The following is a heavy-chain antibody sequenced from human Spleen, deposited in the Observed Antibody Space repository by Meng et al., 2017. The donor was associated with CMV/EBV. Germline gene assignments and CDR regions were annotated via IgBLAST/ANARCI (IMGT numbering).Heavy chain of an antibody. CDR3: AREIHLYGMDV. CDR1: GYTFTAYM. V-gene: IGHV1-8*03. Sequence: ASVKVSCKASGYTFTAYMMHWLRQATGQGLEWMGWMNPNSGNTGYAQKFQGRVTITRNTSISTAYMELSRLRSEDTAVYYCAREIHLYGMDVWGQGTTVTVSS. D-gene: IGHD5-18*01. CDR2: MNPNSGNT. J-gene: IGHJ6*02.